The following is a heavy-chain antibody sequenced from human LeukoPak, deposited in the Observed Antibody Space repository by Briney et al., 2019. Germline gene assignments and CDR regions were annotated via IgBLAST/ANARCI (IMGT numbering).Heavy chain of an antibody. J-gene: IGHJ4*02. D-gene: IGHD1-7*01. CDR3: ARGGAGTTYCDY. CDR1: GYTFTSYD. CDR2: MNPNSGNT. V-gene: IGHV1-8*01. Sequence: ASVKVSCKASGYTFTSYDINWVRQATGQGLEWMGWMNPNSGNTGYAQKFQGRVTMTRNASISTAYMELSSLRSEDTAVYYCARGGAGTTYCDYWGQGTLVTVSS.